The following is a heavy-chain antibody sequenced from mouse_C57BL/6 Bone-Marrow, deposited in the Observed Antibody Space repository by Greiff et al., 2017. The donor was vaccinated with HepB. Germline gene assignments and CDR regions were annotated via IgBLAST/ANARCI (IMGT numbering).Heavy chain of an antibody. CDR2: ISSGGSYT. V-gene: IGHV5-6*01. CDR3: ARQGRYYYGSSYVKYYYAMDY. J-gene: IGHJ4*01. D-gene: IGHD1-1*01. CDR1: GFTFSSYG. Sequence: EVQGVESGGDLVKPGGSLKLSCAASGFTFSSYGMSWVRQTPDKRLEWVATISSGGSYTYYPDSVKGRVTIYRDNAKNTLYLQMSSLKSEDTAMYYCARQGRYYYGSSYVKYYYAMDYWGQGTSVTVSS.